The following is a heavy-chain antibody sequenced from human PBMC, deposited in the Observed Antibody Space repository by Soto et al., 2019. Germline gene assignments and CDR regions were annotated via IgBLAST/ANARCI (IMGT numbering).Heavy chain of an antibody. V-gene: IGHV4-34*01. J-gene: IGHJ6*02. CDR1: GGSFSGHY. D-gene: IGHD3-3*01. CDR3: ARRGITMSDYDLDV. CDR2: SNPSGSN. Sequence: ETLSLTCAVDGGSFSGHYWSLIRQPPGKGLEWIGESNPSGSNNYNPSLKSRGTISADTSRNQFSLKLSFVTAADTAVFYCARRGITMSDYDLDVWGQGTTVTVSS.